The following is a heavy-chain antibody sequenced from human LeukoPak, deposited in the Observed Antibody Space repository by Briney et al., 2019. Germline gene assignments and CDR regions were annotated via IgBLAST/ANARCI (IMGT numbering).Heavy chain of an antibody. J-gene: IGHJ6*03. CDR2: INPNSGGT. Sequence: GASVKVSCKASGYTFTGYYMHWVRQAPGQGLEWIGWINPNSGGTNYAQKFQGRVTMTRDTSISTAYMELSRLRSDDTAVYYCARVKVDTAMVTVYYYMDVWGKGTTVTVSS. V-gene: IGHV1-2*02. D-gene: IGHD5-18*01. CDR1: GYTFTGYY. CDR3: ARVKVDTAMVTVYYYMDV.